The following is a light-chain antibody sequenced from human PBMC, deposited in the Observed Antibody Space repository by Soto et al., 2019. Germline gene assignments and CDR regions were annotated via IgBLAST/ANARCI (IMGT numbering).Light chain of an antibody. CDR1: ENVSNNY. CDR2: GSS. J-gene: IGKJ2*01. Sequence: EVVLTQSPGTLSLSPGERATLSCRASENVSNNYLAWYQQKPGQAPRLLIFGSSDRAAGIPYRFSGSGSGTDFTLTISRLEPEDFAVYYCQQYGSSPPYTFGQGTKLEIK. CDR3: QQYGSSPPYT. V-gene: IGKV3-20*01.